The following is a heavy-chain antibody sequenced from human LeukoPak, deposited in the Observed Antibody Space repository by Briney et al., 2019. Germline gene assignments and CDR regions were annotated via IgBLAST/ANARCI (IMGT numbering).Heavy chain of an antibody. Sequence: GGSLRLSCAASGFTFSSYAMNWVHQAPGKGLEWVSAISGSGGSTYYADSVKGRFTISRDNSKNTLYLQMNSLRAEDTAVYYCATRGVIVVVTAIRDYWGQGTLVTVSS. CDR3: ATRGVIVVVTAIRDY. J-gene: IGHJ4*02. CDR1: GFTFSSYA. D-gene: IGHD2-21*02. V-gene: IGHV3-23*01. CDR2: ISGSGGST.